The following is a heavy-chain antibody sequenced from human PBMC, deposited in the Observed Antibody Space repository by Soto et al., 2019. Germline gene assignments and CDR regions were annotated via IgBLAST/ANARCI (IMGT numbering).Heavy chain of an antibody. J-gene: IGHJ4*02. D-gene: IGHD2-2*03. Sequence: GASVKVSCKASGYTFTNYVMHWVRQAPGQRLEWMGRINTANGDTIYSQNFQGRVTITADKSTSTAYMELSSLRSEDTAVYYCASSPRGYCSSTSCHYFDYWGQGTLVTVSS. CDR2: INTANGDT. V-gene: IGHV1-3*04. CDR3: ASSPRGYCSSTSCHYFDY. CDR1: GYTFTNYV.